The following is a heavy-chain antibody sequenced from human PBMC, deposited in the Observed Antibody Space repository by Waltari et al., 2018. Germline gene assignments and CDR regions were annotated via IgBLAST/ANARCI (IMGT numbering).Heavy chain of an antibody. CDR3: AKASEVETYSDSSTWFDP. CDR2: ISGSGGST. CDR1: GFTFSSSA. J-gene: IGHJ5*02. V-gene: IGHV3-23*01. D-gene: IGHD1-26*01. Sequence: EVQLLESGGGLVQPGGSLRLSCAASGFTFSSSAMSWVRQAPGKGLEWVSAISGSGGSTYYADSVKGRFTISRDNSKNTLYLQMNSLRAEDTAVYYCAKASEVETYSDSSTWFDPWGQGTLVTVSS.